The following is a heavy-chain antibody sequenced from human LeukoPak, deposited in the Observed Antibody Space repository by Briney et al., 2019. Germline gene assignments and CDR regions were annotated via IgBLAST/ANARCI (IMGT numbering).Heavy chain of an antibody. J-gene: IGHJ4*02. D-gene: IGHD3-22*01. V-gene: IGHV1-24*01. CDR1: GYTLTELS. CDR3: ATDSSGYREGFH. CDR2: FDPEDGET. Sequence: ASVKVSCKVSGYTLTELSMHWVRQAPGKGLEWMGGFDPEDGETIYAQKFQGRVTMTEDTSTDTAYMELSSLRSEDTAVYYCATDSSGYREGFHWGQGTLVTVSS.